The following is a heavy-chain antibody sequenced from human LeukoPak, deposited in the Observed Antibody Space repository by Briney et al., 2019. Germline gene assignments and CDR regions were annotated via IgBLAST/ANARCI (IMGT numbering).Heavy chain of an antibody. Sequence: AGGSLRLSCVASGFTFSSYDMNRVRRAPGKGLEWVSFISSSSGVMYYADSVKGRFTISRDNAKNSLYLQMNSLRAEDTAVYYCVRDGWNYWNDVYDYWGQGTLVTVSS. CDR1: GFTFSSYD. CDR3: VRDGWNYWNDVYDY. CDR2: ISSSSGVM. D-gene: IGHD1-1*01. V-gene: IGHV3-48*01. J-gene: IGHJ4*02.